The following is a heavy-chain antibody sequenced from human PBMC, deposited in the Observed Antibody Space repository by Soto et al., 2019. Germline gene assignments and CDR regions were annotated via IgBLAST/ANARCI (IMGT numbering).Heavy chain of an antibody. CDR3: ARSFGWYAIDQ. CDR2: IHHSGST. J-gene: IGHJ4*02. CDR1: SASISSEQR. Sequence: QVQLQESGPRLVKPSETLSLTCAVSSASISSEQRWSWVRQPPGKGLEWIGEIHHSGSTNNNPSLKSRVTMSVDKSKNQFSLNLSSVTAADTAVYYCARSFGWYAIDQWGQGTLVTVSS. D-gene: IGHD6-19*01. V-gene: IGHV4-4*02.